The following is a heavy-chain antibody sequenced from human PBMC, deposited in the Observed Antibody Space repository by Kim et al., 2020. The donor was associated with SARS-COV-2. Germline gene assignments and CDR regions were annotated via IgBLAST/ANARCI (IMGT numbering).Heavy chain of an antibody. J-gene: IGHJ4*02. D-gene: IGHD3-16*01. V-gene: IGHV3-7*04. Sequence: KEYVDSVKGRFTISRDNAKKSVYLQLNSLRAEDTAVYYCARGGGGTFDYWGQGTLVTVSS. CDR3: ARGGGGTFDY. CDR2: K.